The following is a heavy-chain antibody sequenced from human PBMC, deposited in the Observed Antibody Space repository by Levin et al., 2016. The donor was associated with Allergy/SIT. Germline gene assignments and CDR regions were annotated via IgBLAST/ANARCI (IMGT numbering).Heavy chain of an antibody. Sequence: SVKVSCKASGGTFSSYAISWVRQAPGQGLEWMGGIIPIFGTTNYAQKFQGRITITADTTTAYMELSSLTSGDTAVYYCARDRECSSTTCYTSLSRNYYGMDVWGQGTTGTVSS. CDR1: GGTFSSYA. J-gene: IGHJ6*02. CDR2: IIPIFGTT. CDR3: ARDRECSSTTCYTSLSRNYYGMDV. D-gene: IGHD2-2*02. V-gene: IGHV1-69*13.